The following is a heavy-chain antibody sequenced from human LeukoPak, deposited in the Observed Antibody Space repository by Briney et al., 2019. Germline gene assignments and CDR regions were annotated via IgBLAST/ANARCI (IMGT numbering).Heavy chain of an antibody. V-gene: IGHV1-18*01. J-gene: IGHJ4*02. D-gene: IGHD3-22*01. CDR3: ARRSIGSGYYTFDY. CDR1: GYTFTSYG. Sequence: GASVKVSCKASGYTFTSYGISWVRQAPGQGLEWMGRISAYNGNTNYAQKLQGRVTMTTDTSTSTAYMELRSLRSDDTAVHYCARRSIGSGYYTFDYWGQGTLVTVSS. CDR2: ISAYNGNT.